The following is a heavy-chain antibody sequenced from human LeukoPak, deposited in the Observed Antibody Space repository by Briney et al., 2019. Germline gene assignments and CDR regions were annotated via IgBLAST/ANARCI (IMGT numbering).Heavy chain of an antibody. CDR1: GFTFDDYA. J-gene: IGHJ4*02. CDR2: ISWNSGSI. Sequence: GGSLRLSCAASGFTFDDYAMHWVRQAPGKGLEWVSGISWNSGSIGYADSVKGRFTISRDNAKNSLYLQMNSLRAEGTALYYCAKGGIAARPLDYWGQGTLVTVS. CDR3: AKGGIAARPLDY. V-gene: IGHV3-9*01. D-gene: IGHD6-6*01.